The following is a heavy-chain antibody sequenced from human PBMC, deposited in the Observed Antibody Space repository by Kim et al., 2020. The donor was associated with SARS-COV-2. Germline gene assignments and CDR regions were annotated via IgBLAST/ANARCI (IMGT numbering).Heavy chain of an antibody. J-gene: IGHJ4*02. Sequence: YYNPSLKSRVTISVDTSKNQFSLKLSSVTAADTAVYYCARDLGVAGTGDYWGQGTLVTVSS. D-gene: IGHD6-19*01. CDR3: ARDLGVAGTGDY. V-gene: IGHV4-39*07.